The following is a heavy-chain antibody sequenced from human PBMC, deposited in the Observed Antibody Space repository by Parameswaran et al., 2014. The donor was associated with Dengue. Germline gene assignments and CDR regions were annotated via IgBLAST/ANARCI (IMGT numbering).Heavy chain of an antibody. V-gene: IGHV3-23*01. CDR3: ANRFYQGWFDP. D-gene: IGHD3-3*01. CDR1: GFTFNTYA. J-gene: IGHJ5*02. CDR2: ISGSGSGT. Sequence: QAGSRLKISCAASGFTFNTYAMTWVRQAPGKGLEWVSGISGSGSGTYYADSVKGRFTISRDNSKNMLYLQMNSLRAEDTAVYYCANRFYQGWFDPWGQGTLVTVSS.